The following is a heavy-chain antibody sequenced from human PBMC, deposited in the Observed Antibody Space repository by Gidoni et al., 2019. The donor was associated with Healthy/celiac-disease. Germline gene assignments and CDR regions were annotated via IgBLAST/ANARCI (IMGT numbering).Heavy chain of an antibody. CDR1: GFTFSSYS. V-gene: IGHV3-21*01. J-gene: IGHJ4*02. Sequence: EVQLVESGGGLVKPGGSLRLSCAASGFTFSSYSMNWVRQAPGKGLEWVSSISSSSSYIYYADSVKGRFTISRDNAKNSLYLQMNSLRAEDTAVYYCARAGSGWYDEINYFDYWGQGTLVTVSS. D-gene: IGHD6-19*01. CDR3: ARAGSGWYDEINYFDY. CDR2: ISSSSSYI.